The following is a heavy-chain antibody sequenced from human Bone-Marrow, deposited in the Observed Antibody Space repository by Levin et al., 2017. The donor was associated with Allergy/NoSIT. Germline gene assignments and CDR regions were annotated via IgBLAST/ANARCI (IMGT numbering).Heavy chain of an antibody. Sequence: GGSLRLSCAASGFIFSTCAMGWVRQTPGVGLEWVALISGSGGSSFSANSAKGRFSISRDNSKDTVFLQMHSLRAEDTAVYYCAKFRVGPIATPRYFDYWGQGTRVTVSS. CDR2: ISGSGGSS. D-gene: IGHD1-26*01. J-gene: IGHJ4*02. CDR3: AKFRVGPIATPRYFDY. V-gene: IGHV3-23*01. CDR1: GFIFSTCA.